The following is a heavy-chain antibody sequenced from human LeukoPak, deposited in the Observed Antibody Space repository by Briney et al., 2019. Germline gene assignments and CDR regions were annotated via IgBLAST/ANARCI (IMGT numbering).Heavy chain of an antibody. CDR1: GFTFSSYA. V-gene: IGHV3-30*01. Sequence: GGSLRLSCAASGFTFSSYAMHWVRQAPGKGLEWVAVISYDGSNKYYADSVKGRFTISRDNSKNTLYLQMNSLRAEDTAVYYCARRTGMDVWGKGTTVTVSS. J-gene: IGHJ6*04. CDR2: ISYDGSNK. CDR3: ARRTGMDV.